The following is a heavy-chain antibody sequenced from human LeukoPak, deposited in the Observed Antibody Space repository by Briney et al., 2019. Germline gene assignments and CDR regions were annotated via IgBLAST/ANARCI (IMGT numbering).Heavy chain of an antibody. D-gene: IGHD2-15*01. CDR2: IIPVFAIA. V-gene: IGHV1-69*13. Sequence: SVKVSCKASGGTFSSYAINWVRQAPGQGLEWMGGIIPVFAIANYAQKFQGRVTITADESTSTAYMELSSLRSEDTAVYYCARCGGGTTCPSYYYFYMDVWGKGTTVTISS. CDR3: ARCGGGTTCPSYYYFYMDV. J-gene: IGHJ6*03. CDR1: GGTFSSYA.